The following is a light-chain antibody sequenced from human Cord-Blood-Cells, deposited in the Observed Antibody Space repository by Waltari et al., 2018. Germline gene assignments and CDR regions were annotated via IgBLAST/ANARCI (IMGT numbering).Light chain of an antibody. CDR1: SSDVGSYNL. V-gene: IGLV2-23*01. Sequence: QSALTQPASVSGSPGQSITISCTGTSSDVGSYNLVSWYQNHPGKAPKLMIYEGSKRPSGFSNRFSGSKSGNTASLTISGLQAEDEADYYCCSYAGSSTVVFGGGTKLTVL. CDR2: EGS. J-gene: IGLJ2*01. CDR3: CSYAGSSTVV.